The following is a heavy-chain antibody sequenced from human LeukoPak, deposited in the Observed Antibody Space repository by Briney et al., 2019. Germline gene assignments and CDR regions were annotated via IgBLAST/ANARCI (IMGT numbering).Heavy chain of an antibody. Sequence: GESLKISCKGSGYSFTSYWIGWVRQMPGKGLEWMGIIYPGDSDTRYSPSFQGQVTISADKSISTAYLQWSSLKASDTAIYYCARHPILEWLQNRSPVLMDVWGQGTTVTVSS. V-gene: IGHV5-51*01. CDR2: IYPGDSDT. CDR1: GYSFTSYW. CDR3: ARHPILEWLQNRSPVLMDV. J-gene: IGHJ6*02. D-gene: IGHD3-3*01.